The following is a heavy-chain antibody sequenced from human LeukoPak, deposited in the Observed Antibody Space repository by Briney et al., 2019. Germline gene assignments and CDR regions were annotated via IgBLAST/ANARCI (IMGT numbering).Heavy chain of an antibody. CDR3: WRGIVGATLNWFGP. CDR1: GYTFTGYY. V-gene: IGHV1-2*02. J-gene: IGHJ5*02. D-gene: IGHD1-26*01. Sequence: GASVKVSCTASGYTFTGYYMHWVRQAPGQGLEWMGWINPNSGGTNYAKKSQGRVTMIRDTSISTAYMELSRLRSDDTTVYYCWRGIVGATLNWFGPWGQGTLVTVSS. CDR2: INPNSGGT.